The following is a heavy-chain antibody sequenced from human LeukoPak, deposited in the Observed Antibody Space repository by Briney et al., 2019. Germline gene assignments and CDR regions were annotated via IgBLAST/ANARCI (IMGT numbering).Heavy chain of an antibody. D-gene: IGHD2-2*01. CDR1: GYTFTSYA. CDR3: AVGYCSSTSCSFPFDY. CDR2: INAGNGNT. Sequence: ASVKVSCKASGYTFTSYAMHWVRQAPGQRLEWMGWINAGNGNTKYSQKFQGRVTITRDTSASTVYMELSSLRSEDTAVYYCAVGYCSSTSCSFPFDYWGQGTLVTVSS. J-gene: IGHJ4*02. V-gene: IGHV1-3*01.